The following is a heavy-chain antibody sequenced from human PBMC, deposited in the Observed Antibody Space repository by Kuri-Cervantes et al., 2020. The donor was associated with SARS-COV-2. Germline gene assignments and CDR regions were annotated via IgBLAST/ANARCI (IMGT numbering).Heavy chain of an antibody. J-gene: IGHJ6*02. D-gene: IGHD5-18*01. Sequence: GESLKISCAASGFTFSSYGMHWVRPAPGKGLEWVAVIWYDGSNKYYADSVKGRFTIARDNSKYTLYLQMNSLRAEDTAVYYCAREGIQLWEGIYYYYYGMDVWGQGTTVTVSS. CDR2: IWYDGSNK. V-gene: IGHV3-33*08. CDR1: GFTFSSYG. CDR3: AREGIQLWEGIYYYYYGMDV.